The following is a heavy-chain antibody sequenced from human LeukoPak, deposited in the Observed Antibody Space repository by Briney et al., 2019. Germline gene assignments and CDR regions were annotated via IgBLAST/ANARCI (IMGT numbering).Heavy chain of an antibody. CDR1: GFTFDDYA. V-gene: IGHV3-9*03. J-gene: IGHJ4*02. Sequence: PGRSLRLSCAASGFTFDDYAMHWVRQAPGKGLEWDSGISWNSGSIGYADSVKGRFTISRDDAKNSLYLQMNSLRAEDMALYYCAKDIGIAAAGHFDYWGQGTLVTVSS. D-gene: IGHD6-13*01. CDR2: ISWNSGSI. CDR3: AKDIGIAAAGHFDY.